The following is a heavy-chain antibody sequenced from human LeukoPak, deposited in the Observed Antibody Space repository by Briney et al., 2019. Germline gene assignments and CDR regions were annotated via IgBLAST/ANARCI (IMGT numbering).Heavy chain of an antibody. J-gene: IGHJ3*02. CDR2: IYTSGST. CDR1: GGSLSSGSYY. Sequence: SETLSLTCTVSGGSLSSGSYYWSWIRQPAGKGLEWIGRIYTSGSTNYNPSLKSRVTISVDTSKNQFSLKLSSVTAADTAVYYSAREGADAFDIWGQGTMVTVSS. CDR3: AREGADAFDI. V-gene: IGHV4-61*02. D-gene: IGHD4/OR15-4a*01.